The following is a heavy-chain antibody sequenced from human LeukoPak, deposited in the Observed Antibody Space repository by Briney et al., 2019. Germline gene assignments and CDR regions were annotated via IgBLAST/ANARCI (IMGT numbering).Heavy chain of an antibody. CDR2: IYYTGST. CDR3: ARYGSGSYRQFDY. CDR1: GGSISSYY. V-gene: IGHV4-59*01. J-gene: IGHJ4*02. Sequence: SETLSLTCTVSGGSISSYYWSWIRQPPGKGLEWIGYIYYTGSTNYNPSLKSPVTISVDTSKNQFSLKLSSVTAADTAVYYCARYGSGSYRQFDYWGQGTLVTVSS. D-gene: IGHD3-10*01.